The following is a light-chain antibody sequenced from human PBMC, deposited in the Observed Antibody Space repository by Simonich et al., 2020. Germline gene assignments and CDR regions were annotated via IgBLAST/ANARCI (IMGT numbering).Light chain of an antibody. V-gene: IGKV1-5*03. CDR2: KAS. CDR1: QSISSV. Sequence: DIQMTQSPSTLSASVGDRVTITCRASQSISSVLAWYQQKPGKAPKLLIYKASSLESGVPSRFSGRGSGKEFTLTISSLQPDDFATYYCQQYNSYLYTFGQGTKLEIK. CDR3: QQYNSYLYT. J-gene: IGKJ2*01.